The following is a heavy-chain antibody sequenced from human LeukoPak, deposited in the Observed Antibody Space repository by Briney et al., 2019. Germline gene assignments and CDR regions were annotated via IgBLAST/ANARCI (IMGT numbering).Heavy chain of an antibody. Sequence: GGSLRLSCAASGFTFRSYAMHWVRQAPGKGLEWVAVISYDGFNNYYADSVRGRFAISRDNSKNTLYVQMNSLRPEDTAVYYCAKDGYCDSASCYGWFDPWGQGTLVTVSS. D-gene: IGHD2-2*03. CDR2: ISYDGFNN. CDR3: AKDGYCDSASCYGWFDP. V-gene: IGHV3-30*09. CDR1: GFTFRSYA. J-gene: IGHJ5*02.